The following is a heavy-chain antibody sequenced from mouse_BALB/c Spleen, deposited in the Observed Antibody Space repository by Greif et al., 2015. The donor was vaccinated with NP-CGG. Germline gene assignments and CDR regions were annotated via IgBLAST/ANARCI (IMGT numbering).Heavy chain of an antibody. J-gene: IGHJ2*01. CDR3: ARHLDSSGPYYFDY. CDR2: ISSGGGST. V-gene: IGHV5-12-1*01. Sequence: VESGGGLVKPGGSLKLSCAASGFAFSSYDMSWVRQTPEKRLEWVAYISSGGGSTYYPDTVKGRFTISRDNAKNXLYLQMSSLKSEDTAMYHCARHLDSSGPYYFDYWGQGTTLTVSS. D-gene: IGHD3-2*01. CDR1: GFAFSSYD.